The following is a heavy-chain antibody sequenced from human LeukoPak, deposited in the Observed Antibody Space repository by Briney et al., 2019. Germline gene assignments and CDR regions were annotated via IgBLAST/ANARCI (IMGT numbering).Heavy chain of an antibody. V-gene: IGHV4-59*08. Sequence: SETLSLTCTVSGGSISSYFWSWIRQPPGKGLEWIGYIYYSGSTYYNPSLKSRVTISVDTSKNQFSLKLSSVTAADTAVYYCARVIYGRDAFDIWGQGTMVTVSS. CDR3: ARVIYGRDAFDI. CDR2: IYYSGST. D-gene: IGHD2/OR15-2a*01. J-gene: IGHJ3*02. CDR1: GGSISSYF.